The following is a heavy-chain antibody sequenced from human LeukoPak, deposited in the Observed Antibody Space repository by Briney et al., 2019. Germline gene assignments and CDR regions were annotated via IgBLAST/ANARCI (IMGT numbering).Heavy chain of an antibody. D-gene: IGHD3-22*01. CDR1: GASISSYY. V-gene: IGHV4-59*01. CDR3: ARDYYYDSSGYYGLDY. J-gene: IGHJ4*02. Sequence: PSQTLSLTCTVSGASISSYYWSWIRQPPGKGLEWIGYIYYSGSTNYNPSLKSRVTISVDTSKNQFSLKLSSVTAADTAVYYCARDYYYDSSGYYGLDYWGQGTLVTVSS. CDR2: IYYSGST.